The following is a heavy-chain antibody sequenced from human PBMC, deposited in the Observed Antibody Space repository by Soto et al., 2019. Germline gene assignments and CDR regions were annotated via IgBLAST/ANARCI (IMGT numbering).Heavy chain of an antibody. CDR2: NSGDGCTS. J-gene: IGHJ4*02. Sequence: GGSLRLSYAASGFTFGGYVVHWVRQVPGKGLEWVSLNSGDGCTSAYADSVKGRFTVSRDNKKSSLYLQMDSLRPEDTALYYCVKDGDNSGYYLSYYFDHWGQGAPVTVSS. D-gene: IGHD3-22*01. CDR1: GFTFGGYV. V-gene: IGHV3-43*02. CDR3: VKDGDNSGYYLSYYFDH.